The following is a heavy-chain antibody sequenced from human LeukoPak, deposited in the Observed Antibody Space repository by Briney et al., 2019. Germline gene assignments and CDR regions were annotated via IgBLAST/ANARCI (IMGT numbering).Heavy chain of an antibody. Sequence: SETLSLTCTVSGGSISSYHWSWIRQPPGKGLEWIGYIYYSGSPNYNPSLKSRVTISVDTSKNQFSLKLSSVTAADTAVYYCASWGAAAGYFDYWGQGTLVTVSS. CDR1: GGSISSYH. CDR2: IYYSGSP. V-gene: IGHV4-59*01. CDR3: ASWGAAAGYFDY. J-gene: IGHJ4*02. D-gene: IGHD6-13*01.